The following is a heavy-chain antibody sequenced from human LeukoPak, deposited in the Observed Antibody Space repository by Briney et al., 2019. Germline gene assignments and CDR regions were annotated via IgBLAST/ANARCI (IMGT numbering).Heavy chain of an antibody. V-gene: IGHV3-21*01. CDR2: ISGSTNYI. Sequence: PGGSLRLSCAASGFTFNSYSMNWVRQAPGKGLEWVSSISGSTNYIHYADSVKGRFTISRDNAKNSLYLQMNSLRAEDTAVYYCARAILRYFFDWGQGTLVTVSS. D-gene: IGHD3-9*01. CDR1: GFTFNSYS. J-gene: IGHJ4*02. CDR3: ARAILRYFFD.